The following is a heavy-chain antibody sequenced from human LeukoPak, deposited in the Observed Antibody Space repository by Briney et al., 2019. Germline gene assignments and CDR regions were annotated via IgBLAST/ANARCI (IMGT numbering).Heavy chain of an antibody. CDR2: IYHSGST. V-gene: IGHV4-30-2*01. CDR1: GGSISSGGYY. J-gene: IGHJ3*02. Sequence: SQTLSLTCTVSGGSISSGGYYWSWIRQPPGKGLEWIGYIYHSGSTYYNPSLKSRVTISVDRSKNQFSLKLSSVTAADTAVYYCARDRRGSDAFDIWGQGTMVTVSS. D-gene: IGHD3-10*01. CDR3: ARDRRGSDAFDI.